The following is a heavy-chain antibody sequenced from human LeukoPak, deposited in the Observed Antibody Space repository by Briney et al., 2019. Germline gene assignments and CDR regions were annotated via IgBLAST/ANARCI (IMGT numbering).Heavy chain of an antibody. Sequence: SQTLSLTCTVSGGSISSGDYYWSWIRQPPGKGLEWIGYIYYSGSTYYNPSLKSRVTISVDTSKNQFSLKLSSVTAADTAVYYCARSPSRDFDYWGQGTLSPSPQ. V-gene: IGHV4-30-4*08. D-gene: IGHD2-2*01. CDR3: ARSPSRDFDY. CDR1: GGSISSGDYY. J-gene: IGHJ4*02. CDR2: IYYSGST.